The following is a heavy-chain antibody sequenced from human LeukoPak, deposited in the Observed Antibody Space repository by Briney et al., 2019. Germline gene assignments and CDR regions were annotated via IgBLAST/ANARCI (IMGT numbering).Heavy chain of an antibody. D-gene: IGHD3-9*01. V-gene: IGHV4-34*01. CDR1: GGSFSGYY. J-gene: IGHJ5*02. CDR2: INHSGST. CDR3: ARQSNYDILTGYYGQMRRFDP. Sequence: SETLSLTCAVYGGSFSGYYWSWIRQPPGKGLEWIGEINHSGSTNYNPSLKSRVTISVDTSKNQFSLKLSSVAAADTAVYYCARQSNYDILTGYYGQMRRFDPWGQGTLVTVSS.